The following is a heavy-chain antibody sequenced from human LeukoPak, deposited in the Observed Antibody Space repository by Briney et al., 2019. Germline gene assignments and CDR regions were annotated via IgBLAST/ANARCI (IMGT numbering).Heavy chain of an antibody. CDR3: ARSVGYCSSTSCYFDY. CDR1: GFTFTAYT. V-gene: IGHV3-21*01. J-gene: IGHJ4*02. D-gene: IGHD2-2*03. Sequence: GGSLRLSCAASGFTFTAYTMTWVRQAPGKGLEWVSSISTSTSYIYYADSVKGRFTISRDNAENSLYLQMNSLRAEDTAVYYCARSVGYCSSTSCYFDYLGQGTLVTVSS. CDR2: ISTSTSYI.